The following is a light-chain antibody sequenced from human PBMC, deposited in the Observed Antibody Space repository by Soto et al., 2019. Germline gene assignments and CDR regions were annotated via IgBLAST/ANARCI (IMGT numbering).Light chain of an antibody. J-gene: IGLJ2*01. Sequence: SYELTQPPSVSVAPGQTATLTCGGNNIGTKTVQWYQQRPGQAPVLVVSDDSDRPSGIPERFSGSNSGITATLTISRVAAGDEADYYCQVWDGSSNHVIFGGGTKLTVL. V-gene: IGLV3-21*02. CDR3: QVWDGSSNHVI. CDR2: DDS. CDR1: NIGTKT.